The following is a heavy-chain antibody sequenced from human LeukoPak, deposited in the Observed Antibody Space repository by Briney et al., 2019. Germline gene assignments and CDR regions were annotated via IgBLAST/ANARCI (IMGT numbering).Heavy chain of an antibody. Sequence: SEILCRTCNIPGGSISGGGYYWSWIRQSAGKSPAWIGRIYTSGSTNYNPSLKSRVTISVDTSKNQFSLKLSSVTAADTAVYYCARDGGPAFDIWGRGTMVTVSS. CDR1: GGSISGGGYY. D-gene: IGHD3-16*01. J-gene: IGHJ3*02. CDR2: IYTSGST. CDR3: ARDGGPAFDI. V-gene: IGHV4-61*02.